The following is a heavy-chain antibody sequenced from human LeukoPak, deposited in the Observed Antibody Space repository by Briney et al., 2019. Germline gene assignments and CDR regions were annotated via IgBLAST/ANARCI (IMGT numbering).Heavy chain of an antibody. Sequence: GGSLRLSCAASGFTFRTYGMHWVRQAPGKGLGWLAVIWFDGSNKFYADSVKGRFTISRDNSENTLYLQMNSLRVEDTAVYYCARATGTTSNYYYGMEVWGKGTTVTVSS. V-gene: IGHV3-33*01. CDR2: IWFDGSNK. D-gene: IGHD1-1*01. CDR3: ARATGTTSNYYYGMEV. J-gene: IGHJ6*04. CDR1: GFTFRTYG.